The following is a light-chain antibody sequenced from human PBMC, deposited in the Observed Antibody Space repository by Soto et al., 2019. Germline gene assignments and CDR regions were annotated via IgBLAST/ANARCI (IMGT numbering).Light chain of an antibody. CDR3: HHYNNWPHT. J-gene: IGKJ4*01. CDR1: ESVASN. CDR2: GAS. V-gene: IGKV3-15*01. Sequence: DIVMTQSPATLSVSPGERATLSCRASESVASNLAWYQQRPGQAPRLLIYGASIRATGVPVRFSGSGSGTEFSLTISSLQSEDFAVYYCHHYNNWPHTFGGGTKVEIK.